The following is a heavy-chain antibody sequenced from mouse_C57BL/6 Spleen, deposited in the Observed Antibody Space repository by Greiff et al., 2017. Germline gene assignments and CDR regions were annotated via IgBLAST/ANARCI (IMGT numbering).Heavy chain of an antibody. D-gene: IGHD1-1*02. V-gene: IGHV1-80*01. CDR3: ARYGGYYGYFDV. Sequence: QVHVKQSGAELVKPGASVKISCKASGYAFSSYWMNWVKQRPGKGLEWIGQIYPGDGDTNYNGKFKGKATLTADKSSSTAYMQLSSLTSEDSAVYFCARYGGYYGYFDVWGTGTTVTVSS. CDR1: GYAFSSYW. J-gene: IGHJ1*03. CDR2: IYPGDGDT.